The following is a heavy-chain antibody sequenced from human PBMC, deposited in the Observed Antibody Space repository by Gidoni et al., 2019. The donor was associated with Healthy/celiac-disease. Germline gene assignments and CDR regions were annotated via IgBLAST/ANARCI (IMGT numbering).Heavy chain of an antibody. CDR1: GGSVSGYY. CDR3: ARRYSSSWYYWFDP. D-gene: IGHD6-13*01. V-gene: IGHV4-34*01. J-gene: IGHJ5*02. CDR2: INHSGST. Sequence: QVQLQQWGAGLLKPSETLSRTCAVYGGSVSGYYWSWIRQPPGKGLEWIGDINHSGSTNYNPSLKSRVTISVDTSKNQFSLKLSSVTAADTAVYYCARRYSSSWYYWFDPWGQGTLVTVSS.